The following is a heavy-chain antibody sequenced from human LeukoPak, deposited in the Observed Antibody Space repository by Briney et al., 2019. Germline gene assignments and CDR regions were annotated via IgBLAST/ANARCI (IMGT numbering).Heavy chain of an antibody. Sequence: NPSETLSLTCTVSGGSISSYYWSWIRQPPGKGLEWIGYISYSGSTSYNPSLKSRVTISIDTSKNQFSLKLRSVTAADTAIYYCARQGYDILTGYIDAFDIWGQGTMVTVSS. CDR1: GGSISSYY. CDR3: ARQGYDILTGYIDAFDI. CDR2: ISYSGST. J-gene: IGHJ3*02. D-gene: IGHD3-9*01. V-gene: IGHV4-59*08.